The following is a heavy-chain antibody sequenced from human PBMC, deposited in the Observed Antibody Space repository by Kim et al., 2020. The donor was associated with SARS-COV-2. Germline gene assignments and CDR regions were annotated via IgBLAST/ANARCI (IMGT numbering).Heavy chain of an antibody. CDR3: AGEWFGELLDY. CDR2: INRDGSST. J-gene: IGHJ4*02. D-gene: IGHD3-10*01. Sequence: GGSLRLSCAASGFTFSSYWMHWVRQAPGKGLVWVSRINRDGSSTSYADSVKGRFTISRDNAKNTLYLQMNSLRAEDTAVYYCAGEWFGELLDYWGQGTLVTVSS. CDR1: GFTFSSYW. V-gene: IGHV3-74*01.